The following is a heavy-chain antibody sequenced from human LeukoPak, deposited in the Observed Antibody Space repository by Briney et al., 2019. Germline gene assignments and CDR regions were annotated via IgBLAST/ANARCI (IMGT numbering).Heavy chain of an antibody. CDR1: GFTFSSYF. D-gene: IGHD4-23*01. CDR3: ASDYGGAIDY. J-gene: IGHJ4*02. V-gene: IGHV3-21*01. Sequence: PGGSLRLSCAASGFTFSSYFMNWVRQAPGKGLEWVSSISSSSSYIYYADSVKGRFTISRDNVKNSLYLQMNSLRAEDTAVYYCASDYGGAIDYWGQGTLVTVSS. CDR2: ISSSSSYI.